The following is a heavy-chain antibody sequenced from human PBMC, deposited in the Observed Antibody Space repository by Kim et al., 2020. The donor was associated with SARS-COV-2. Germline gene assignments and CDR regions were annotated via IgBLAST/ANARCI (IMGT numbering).Heavy chain of an antibody. J-gene: IGHJ4*02. CDR1: GFTFDNYA. CDR3: VRGHQWLIKN. Sequence: GGSLRLSCAASGFTFDNYAIHWVRQVPGKGLEWVSLISRDGGEIKYADSVEGRFTISRENSKKSVYLQMNSLRSEDSALYYCVRGHQWLIKNWGQRPQVTLYS. V-gene: IGHV3-43*02. D-gene: IGHD6-19*01. CDR2: ISRDGGEI.